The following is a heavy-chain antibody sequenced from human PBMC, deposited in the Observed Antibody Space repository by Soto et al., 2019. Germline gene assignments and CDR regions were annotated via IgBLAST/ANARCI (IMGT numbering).Heavy chain of an antibody. V-gene: IGHV1-18*01. Sequence: QVQLVQSGGEVKKPGASVKVSCKASGYTFTNYGISWVRQAPGQGLEWMGWINVYNGNTKYAQKVQGRVTMTTDTATRTAYMELRSLRSDDTAVYYGARGVGSGSYYNQYTWFDPWGQGTLVTVSS. J-gene: IGHJ5*02. CDR2: INVYNGNT. CDR1: GYTFTNYG. D-gene: IGHD3-10*01. CDR3: ARGVGSGSYYNQYTWFDP.